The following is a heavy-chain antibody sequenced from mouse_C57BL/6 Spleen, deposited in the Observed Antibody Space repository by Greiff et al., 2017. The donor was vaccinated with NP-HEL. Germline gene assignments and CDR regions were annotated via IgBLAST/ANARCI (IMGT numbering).Heavy chain of an antibody. D-gene: IGHD3-3*01. CDR2: ISDGGSYT. Sequence: VQLKESGGGLVKPGGSLKLSCAASGFTFSSYAMSWVRQTPEKRLEWVATISDGGSYTYYPDNVKGRFTISRDNAKNNLYLQMSHLKSEDTAMYSCARDGGGTGDYFDYWGQGTTLTVSS. V-gene: IGHV5-4*01. J-gene: IGHJ2*01. CDR3: ARDGGGTGDYFDY. CDR1: GFTFSSYA.